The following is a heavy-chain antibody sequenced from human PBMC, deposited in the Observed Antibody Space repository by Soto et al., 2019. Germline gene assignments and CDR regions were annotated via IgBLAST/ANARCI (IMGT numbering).Heavy chain of an antibody. CDR3: ARLYGYLSYGMDV. CDR2: IYYSGST. V-gene: IGHV4-39*01. J-gene: IGHJ6*02. CDR1: GGSISSSSYY. D-gene: IGHD3-22*01. Sequence: QLQLQESGPGLVKPSETLSLTCTVSGGSISSSSYYWGWIRQPPGKGLEWIGSIYYSGSTYYNPSLKCRVTISVDTSKNQYSRKLSSVTAADTAVYYCARLYGYLSYGMDVWGQGTTVTVSS.